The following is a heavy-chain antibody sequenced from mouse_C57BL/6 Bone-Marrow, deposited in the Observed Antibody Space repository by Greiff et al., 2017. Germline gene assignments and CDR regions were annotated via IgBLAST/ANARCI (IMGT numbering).Heavy chain of an antibody. CDR2: ISSGSSTI. CDR1: GFSFSDYG. CDR3: ARNLLLLSYVPFCYAMDY. J-gene: IGHJ4*01. Sequence: EVKLLESGGGLVKPGGSLKLSCAASGFSFSDYGMHWVRQAPEKGLEWVAYISSGSSTIYYADPVKGRFTISSDNAKNTLFLQMTSLRSEDTAIYYCARNLLLLSYVPFCYAMDYWGQGTSVNVSS. V-gene: IGHV5-17*01. D-gene: IGHD1-1*01.